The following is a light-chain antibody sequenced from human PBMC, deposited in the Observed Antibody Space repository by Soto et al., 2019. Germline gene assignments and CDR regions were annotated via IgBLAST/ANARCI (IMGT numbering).Light chain of an antibody. J-gene: IGLJ1*01. Sequence: QSALTQPASVSGSPGQSITSSCTGTSSDVGGYNYVSWYQQHPGKAPKLIIYEVSNRPSGVSNRFSGSKSGNTASLTISGLQAEDEGDYYCSSYTRGSTYVFGTGTKVTVL. CDR3: SSYTRGSTYV. CDR1: SSDVGGYNY. V-gene: IGLV2-14*01. CDR2: EVS.